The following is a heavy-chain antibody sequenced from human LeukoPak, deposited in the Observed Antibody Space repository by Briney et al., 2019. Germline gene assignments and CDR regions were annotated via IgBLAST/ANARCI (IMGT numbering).Heavy chain of an antibody. V-gene: IGHV4-31*03. CDR3: ARANYYDSSGYPSEGYFDY. D-gene: IGHD3-22*01. CDR2: IYYSGST. Sequence: PSQTLSLTCTVSGGSISSGGYYWSWIRQHPGKGLEWIGYIYYSGSTYYNPSLKSRVTISVDTSKNQFSLKLSSMTAADAAVYYCARANYYDSSGYPSEGYFDYWGQGTLVTVSS. J-gene: IGHJ4*02. CDR1: GGSISSGGYY.